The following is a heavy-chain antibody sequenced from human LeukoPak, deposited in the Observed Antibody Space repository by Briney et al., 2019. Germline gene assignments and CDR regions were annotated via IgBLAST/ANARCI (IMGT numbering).Heavy chain of an antibody. J-gene: IGHJ2*01. CDR1: GFTFSSYA. Sequence: GGSLRLSCAASGFTFSSYAMHWVRQAPGKGLEWVAVVSYDGSNKYYADSVKGRFTISRDNSKNTLYLQMNSLRAEDTAVYYCARAQNSYWQQLVLGGYWYFDLWGRGTLVTVSS. D-gene: IGHD6-13*01. CDR3: ARAQNSYWQQLVLGGYWYFDL. CDR2: VSYDGSNK. V-gene: IGHV3-30-3*01.